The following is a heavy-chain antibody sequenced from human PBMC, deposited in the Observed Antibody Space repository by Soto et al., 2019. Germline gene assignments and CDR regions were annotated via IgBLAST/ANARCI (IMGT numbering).Heavy chain of an antibody. Sequence: SETLSLTCTVSGGSISSGGYYWSWIRQHPGKGLEWIGYIYYSGSTYYNPSLKSRVTISVDTSKNQFSLKLSSVTAADTAVYYCARRDSGYADYMDVWGKGTTITVSS. CDR2: IYYSGST. J-gene: IGHJ6*03. V-gene: IGHV4-31*03. D-gene: IGHD5-12*01. CDR1: GGSISSGGYY. CDR3: ARRDSGYADYMDV.